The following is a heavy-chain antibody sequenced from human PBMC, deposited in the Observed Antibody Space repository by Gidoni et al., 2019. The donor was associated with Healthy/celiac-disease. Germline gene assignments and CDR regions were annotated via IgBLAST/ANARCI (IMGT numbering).Heavy chain of an antibody. V-gene: IGHV4-39*07. CDR3: ARLRYFDRTIDY. J-gene: IGHJ4*02. D-gene: IGHD3-9*01. CDR2: IYYSGST. CDR1: GCSISSSSYY. Sequence: QLQLQESGPGLVKPSETLSLTCTVSGCSISSSSYYWGWIRQPPGKGLEWIGSIYYSGSTYYNPSLKSRVTISVDTSKNQFSLKLSSVTAADTAVYYCARLRYFDRTIDYWGQGTLVTVSS.